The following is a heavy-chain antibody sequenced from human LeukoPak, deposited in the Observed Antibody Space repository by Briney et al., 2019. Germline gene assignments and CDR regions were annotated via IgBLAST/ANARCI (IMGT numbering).Heavy chain of an antibody. D-gene: IGHD2-15*01. CDR1: GFTFSSYS. CDR3: ATREYAALNY. Sequence: GGSLRLSCAASGFTFSSYSMNWVRQAPGKGLEWVSYISISTTTIYYADSVKGRFTISRDNAKNSLYLQMNSLRADDTAVYYCATREYAALNYWGQGTLVTVSS. CDR2: ISISTTTI. J-gene: IGHJ4*02. V-gene: IGHV3-48*04.